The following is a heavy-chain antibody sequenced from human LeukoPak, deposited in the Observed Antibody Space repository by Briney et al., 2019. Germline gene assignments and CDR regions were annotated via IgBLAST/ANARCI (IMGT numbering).Heavy chain of an antibody. CDR3: ARYASGSGPGY. J-gene: IGHJ4*02. CDR1: GFSFSTYG. V-gene: IGHV3-33*01. D-gene: IGHD3-10*01. Sequence: GGSLRLSCAASGFSFSTYGMHWVRQAPGKGLEWVGVIWHDGSNKFYADSVKGRFTISRDNSKNTLYLQMNSLRAEDTAVYYCARYASGSGPGYWGQGTLVTVSS. CDR2: IWHDGSNK.